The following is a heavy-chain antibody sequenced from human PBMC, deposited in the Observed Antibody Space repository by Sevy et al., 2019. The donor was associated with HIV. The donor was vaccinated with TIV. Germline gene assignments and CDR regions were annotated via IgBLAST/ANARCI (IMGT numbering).Heavy chain of an antibody. Sequence: GGSLRLSCAASGFTFSTYAMSWVRQAPGKGLEWVSGISGTYGSTYYADSVKGRFTISRDNSKNTLYLQMNSLRVEDTALYYCAKDLYYDTSLFDYWGQGIRVTVSS. CDR3: AKDLYYDTSLFDY. CDR2: ISGTYGST. J-gene: IGHJ4*02. CDR1: GFTFSTYA. D-gene: IGHD3-22*01. V-gene: IGHV3-23*01.